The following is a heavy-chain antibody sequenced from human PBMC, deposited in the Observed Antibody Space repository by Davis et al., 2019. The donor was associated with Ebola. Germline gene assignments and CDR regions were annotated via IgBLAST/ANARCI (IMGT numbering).Heavy chain of an antibody. CDR3: ARARGMYSWIDD. CDR1: GGSASSDGSC. V-gene: IGHV4-61*03. J-gene: IGHJ4*02. D-gene: IGHD2-8*02. CDR2: TTYSGSA. Sequence: SETLSLTCTVSGGSASSDGSCWTWIRQSPGMRLDWIGYTTYSGSANYNPSLANRVTISVDTSKNHFSLKLNSVTAADTAVYYCARARGMYSWIDDWGQGTLVTVSS.